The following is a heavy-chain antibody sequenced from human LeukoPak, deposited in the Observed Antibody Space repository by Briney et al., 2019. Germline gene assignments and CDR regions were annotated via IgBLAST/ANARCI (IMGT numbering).Heavy chain of an antibody. CDR1: GFSVSSNY. CDR2: IYSGGST. D-gene: IGHD2-21*02. CDR3: ARPDETAPAEDFQH. J-gene: IGHJ1*01. V-gene: IGHV3-53*01. Sequence: PGGSLRLSCAASGFSVSSNYMSWVRQAPGKGLEWVSVIYSGGSTYYADSVKGRFTISRDNPKNTLYLQMKSLRAEDTAVYYCARPDETAPAEDFQHWGQGTLVTVSS.